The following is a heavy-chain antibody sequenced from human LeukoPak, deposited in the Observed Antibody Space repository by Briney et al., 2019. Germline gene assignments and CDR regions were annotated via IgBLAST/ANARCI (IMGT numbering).Heavy chain of an antibody. D-gene: IGHD4-17*01. CDR2: IRASGYST. J-gene: IGHJ3*01. CDR1: GFTFSSYA. Sequence: PGGSLRLSCGGSGFTFSSYAMVWVRQTPGKGLEWVSGIRASGYSTSYADSVKGRFTISRDNSKNTLYLQMNRLRGEDTAVYFCGKDPNGDYLGAFDFWGQGTMVSVSS. V-gene: IGHV3-23*01. CDR3: GKDPNGDYLGAFDF.